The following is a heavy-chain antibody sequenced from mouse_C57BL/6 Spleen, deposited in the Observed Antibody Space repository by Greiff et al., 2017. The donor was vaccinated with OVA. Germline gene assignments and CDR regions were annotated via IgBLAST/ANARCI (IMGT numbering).Heavy chain of an antibody. V-gene: IGHV1-4*01. D-gene: IGHD1-1*01. CDR2: IYPSSGYT. CDR3: AKSWIFFTAIKDYAMDY. Sequence: QVQLKESGAELARPGASVKMSCKASGYTFTSYTMHWVKQRPGQGLEWIGYIYPSSGYTKYNQKFKDKATLTADKSSSTAYMQVYSLTSEDSADYYCAKSWIFFTAIKDYAMDYWGQGTSVTVSS. J-gene: IGHJ4*01. CDR1: GYTFTSYT.